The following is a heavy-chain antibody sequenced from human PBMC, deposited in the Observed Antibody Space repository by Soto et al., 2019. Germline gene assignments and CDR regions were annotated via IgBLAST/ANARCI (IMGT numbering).Heavy chain of an antibody. Sequence: QLQLQESGPGLVKPSETLSLTCTVSGGSISSSSYYWGWIRQPPGKGLEWIGRIYYSGSTYYNPSLKSRGTISVDTSKNQFSLKLSSVTAADTAVYYCARPGADCSGGSCYRSPIVDWGQGTLVTVSS. CDR3: ARPGADCSGGSCYRSPIVD. CDR1: GGSISSSSYY. J-gene: IGHJ4*02. CDR2: IYYSGST. D-gene: IGHD2-15*01. V-gene: IGHV4-39*01.